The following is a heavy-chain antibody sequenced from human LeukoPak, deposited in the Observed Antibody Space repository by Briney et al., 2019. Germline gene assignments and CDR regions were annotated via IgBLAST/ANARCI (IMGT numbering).Heavy chain of an antibody. CDR2: IYTSGST. V-gene: IGHV4-61*02. CDR3: ARGFGRQNAFDI. J-gene: IGHJ3*02. D-gene: IGHD3-10*01. Sequence: SETLSLTCTVSGGSISSGSYYWSWIRQPAGKGLEWIGRIYTSGSTNYNPSLKSRVTMSVDTSKNQFSLKLSSVTAADTAVYYCARGFGRQNAFDIWGQGTMVTVSS. CDR1: GGSISSGSYY.